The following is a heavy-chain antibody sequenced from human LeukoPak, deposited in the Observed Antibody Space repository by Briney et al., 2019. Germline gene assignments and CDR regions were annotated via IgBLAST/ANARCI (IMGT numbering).Heavy chain of an antibody. CDR2: ISGSGGST. CDR3: ANLGPYDSSGYGDY. V-gene: IGHV3-23*01. D-gene: IGHD3-22*01. J-gene: IGHJ4*02. CDR1: GFTFSSYA. Sequence: AGGSLRLSCAASGFTFSSYAMSWVRQAPGKGLEWVSAISGSGGSTYYADSVKGRFTISRDNSKNTLYLQMNSLRAEDTAVYYCANLGPYDSSGYGDYWGQGTLVTVSS.